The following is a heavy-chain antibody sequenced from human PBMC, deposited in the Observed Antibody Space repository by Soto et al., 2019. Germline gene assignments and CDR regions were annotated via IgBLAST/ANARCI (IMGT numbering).Heavy chain of an antibody. V-gene: IGHV3-30-3*01. CDR3: ARRISTSSWGGMDV. CDR2: ISYDGSNK. CDR1: GFTFSSYA. J-gene: IGHJ6*02. Sequence: QVQLVESGGGVVQPGRSLRLSCAASGFTFSSYAMHWVRQAPGKGLEWVAVISYDGSNKYYADSVKGRFTISRDNSKNTVYLQMNSLRDEDTAVYYCARRISTSSWGGMDVWGQGTTVTVSS. D-gene: IGHD2-2*01.